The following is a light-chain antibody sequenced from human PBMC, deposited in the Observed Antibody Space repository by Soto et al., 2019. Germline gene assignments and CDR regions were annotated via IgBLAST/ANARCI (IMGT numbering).Light chain of an antibody. CDR3: QHYNNWPSWT. CDR1: QSVSSSY. CDR2: GAS. Sequence: EIVMTQSPATLSVSPGERATLSCRASQSVSSSYLAWYQQKPGQAPRLLIYGASIRATGIPARFSGSGSGTEFTLTISTLQSEDFAIYYCQHYNNWPSWTFGQGTKVDIK. V-gene: IGKV3-15*01. J-gene: IGKJ1*01.